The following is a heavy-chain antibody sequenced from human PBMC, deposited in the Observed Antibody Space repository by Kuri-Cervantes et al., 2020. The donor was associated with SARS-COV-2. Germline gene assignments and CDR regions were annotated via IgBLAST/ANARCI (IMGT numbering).Heavy chain of an antibody. CDR3: ARDQDYYDSNDYFDY. Sequence: GESLKISCAASGFTFSSYAMHWVRQAPGKGLGWVAVISYDGSNKYYADSVKGRFTISRDNSKNTLYLQMNSLRAEDTAVYYCARDQDYYDSNDYFDYWGQGTLVTVAS. CDR2: ISYDGSNK. D-gene: IGHD3-22*01. CDR1: GFTFSSYA. V-gene: IGHV3-30*04. J-gene: IGHJ4*02.